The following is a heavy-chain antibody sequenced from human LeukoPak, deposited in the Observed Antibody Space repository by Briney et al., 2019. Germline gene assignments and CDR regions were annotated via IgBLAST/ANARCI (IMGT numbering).Heavy chain of an antibody. CDR1: GGSFSGYY. CDR3: ARGGNWGLAFDI. D-gene: IGHD7-27*01. J-gene: IGHJ3*02. CDR2: INHSGST. V-gene: IGHV4-34*01. Sequence: NPSETLSLTCAVYGGSFSGYYWSWIRQPPGKGLEWIGEINHSGSTNYNPSLKSRVTISVDTSKNQFSLKLSSVTAADTAVYYCARGGNWGLAFDIWGQGTMVTVSS.